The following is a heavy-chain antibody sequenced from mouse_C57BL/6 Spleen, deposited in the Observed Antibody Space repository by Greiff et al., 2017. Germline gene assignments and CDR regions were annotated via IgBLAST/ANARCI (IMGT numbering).Heavy chain of an antibody. CDR3: ARAYYYGSSYAWYFDV. Sequence: EVNVVESGGGLVKPGGSLKLSCAASGFTFSDYGMHWVRQAPEKGLEWVAYISSGSSTIYYADTVKGRFTISRDNAKNTLFLQMTSLRSEDTAMYYCARAYYYGSSYAWYFDVWGTGTTVTVSS. J-gene: IGHJ1*03. V-gene: IGHV5-17*01. CDR2: ISSGSSTI. CDR1: GFTFSDYG. D-gene: IGHD1-1*01.